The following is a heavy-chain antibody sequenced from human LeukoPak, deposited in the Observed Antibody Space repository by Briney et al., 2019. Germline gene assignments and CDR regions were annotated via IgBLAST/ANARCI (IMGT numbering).Heavy chain of an antibody. CDR2: INHSGST. CDR1: GGSISSSSYY. J-gene: IGHJ4*02. V-gene: IGHV4-39*07. CDR3: ARGITMVRGVIR. D-gene: IGHD3-10*01. Sequence: SETLSLTCTVSGGSISSSSYYWSWIRQPPGKGLEWIGEINHSGSTNYNPSLKSRVTISVDTSKNQFSLKLSSVTAADTAVYYCARGITMVRGVIRWGQGTLVTVSS.